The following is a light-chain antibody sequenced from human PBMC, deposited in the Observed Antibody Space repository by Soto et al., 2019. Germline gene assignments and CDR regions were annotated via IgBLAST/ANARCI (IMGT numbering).Light chain of an antibody. J-gene: IGLJ1*01. V-gene: IGLV2-18*02. CDR3: SSYTISSTYV. CDR1: SSDVGSYNR. Sequence: QSVLTQPPSVSGSPGQSVAISCTGTSSDVGSYNRVSWYQQSPGTAPKLMIYDVNNRPSGVPDRFSGSKSGNTASLTISGLQAEDEADYYCSSYTISSTYVFGTGTKVTVL. CDR2: DVN.